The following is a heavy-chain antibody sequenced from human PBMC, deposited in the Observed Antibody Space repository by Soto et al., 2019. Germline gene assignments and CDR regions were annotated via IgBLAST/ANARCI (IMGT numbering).Heavy chain of an antibody. CDR1: GGSISSGGYY. Sequence: SETLSLTCTVSGGSISSGGYYWSWIRQHPGKGLEWIGYIYYSGSTYYNPSLKSRVTISVDTSKNQFSLKLSSVTAAYTAVYYCASTDGGNKHKYYYYGMDVWGQGTTVTVSS. J-gene: IGHJ6*02. CDR3: ASTDGGNKHKYYYYGMDV. CDR2: IYYSGST. D-gene: IGHD2-15*01. V-gene: IGHV4-31*03.